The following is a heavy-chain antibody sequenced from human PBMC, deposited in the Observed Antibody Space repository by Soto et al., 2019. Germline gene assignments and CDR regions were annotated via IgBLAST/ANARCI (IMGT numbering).Heavy chain of an antibody. D-gene: IGHD1-26*01. V-gene: IGHV1-18*01. CDR3: ARWSAIVGGAEALDV. CDR2: LSAYNGDT. Sequence: QVQLVQSGAEGKKPGASVRVSCKTSGYTFINYGITWVRQAPGQGLEWMGWLSAYNGDTSSSEKLQDRFTMTTDTSTTTVYMDLRSLTSDDTAVYYCARWSAIVGGAEALDVWGQGTMVIVSS. CDR1: GYTFINYG. J-gene: IGHJ3*01.